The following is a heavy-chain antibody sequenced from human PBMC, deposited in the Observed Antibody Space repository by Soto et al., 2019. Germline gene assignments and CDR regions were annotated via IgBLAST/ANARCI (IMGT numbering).Heavy chain of an antibody. CDR2: IPQDGVDG. Sequence: DVKLVESGGGMVQPGDSLRLSCEVSGFIFSMYSMSWVRQTPGKGLEWVAKIPQDGVDGHYADAVKGRFTISRDSGKNSLYLQMNILRAEDTAVYYCARDHLILPAHDFFYGSDVWGRGATVTVSS. D-gene: IGHD2-21*02. CDR1: GFIFSMYS. J-gene: IGHJ6*02. V-gene: IGHV3-7*03. CDR3: ARDHLILPAHDFFYGSDV.